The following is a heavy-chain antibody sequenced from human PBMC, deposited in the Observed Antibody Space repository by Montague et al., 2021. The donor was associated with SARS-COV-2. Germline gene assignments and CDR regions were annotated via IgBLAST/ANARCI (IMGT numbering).Heavy chain of an antibody. V-gene: IGHV4-59*01. Sequence: SETRSLTCTVSGGSISNYYWSWIRQPPGKGLEWIGYIYYSGSTNYNPSLKSRVTISVDTSKNQFSLKLSSVTAADTAVYYCARDPTYYYTSGSRGNWFDPWGQGTLVTVSS. D-gene: IGHD3-10*01. CDR3: ARDPTYYYTSGSRGNWFDP. CDR2: IYYSGST. CDR1: GGSISNYY. J-gene: IGHJ5*02.